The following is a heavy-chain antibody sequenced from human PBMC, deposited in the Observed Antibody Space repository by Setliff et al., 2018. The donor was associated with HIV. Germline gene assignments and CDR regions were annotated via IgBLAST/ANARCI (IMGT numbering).Heavy chain of an antibody. J-gene: IGHJ3*01. Sequence: SLRLSCVASGFNIGNYWMHWVRQLPGKELVWVSRVNSEGFKTNYADSVRGRFTISRDNGKNTLFLQMNSLRADDTGVYFCARDASDTYTYDDDDLDVWGQGTVVTVSS. D-gene: IGHD2-2*02. CDR2: VNSEGFKT. CDR1: GFNIGNYW. V-gene: IGHV3-74*01. CDR3: ARDASDTYTYDDDDLDV.